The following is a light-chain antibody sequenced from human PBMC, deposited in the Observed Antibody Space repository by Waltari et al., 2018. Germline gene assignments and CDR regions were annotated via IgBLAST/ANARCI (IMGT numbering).Light chain of an antibody. CDR2: AAS. CDR3: QQSYSMPRT. CDR1: QSVDNY. Sequence: DIQMTQSPSSLSASVGDRVAITCRASQSVDNYLNWYRQRPGKAPELLIYAASSLQGGVPSMFTGSGYGTDFTLTISSLQSEDFATYYCQQSYSMPRTFGQGTKLEI. J-gene: IGKJ2*01. V-gene: IGKV1-39*01.